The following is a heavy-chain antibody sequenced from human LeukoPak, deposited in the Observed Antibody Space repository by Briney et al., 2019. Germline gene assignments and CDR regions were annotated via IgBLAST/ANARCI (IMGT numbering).Heavy chain of an antibody. V-gene: IGHV3-23*01. D-gene: IGHD2-15*01. CDR3: AKGPLVVALYNWFDP. CDR2: ISGSGGST. CDR1: GFTFSSYA. J-gene: IGHJ5*02. Sequence: GGSLRLSCAASGFTFSSYAMSWVRQAPGKGLEWVSAISGSGGSTYYADSVKGRFTISRDNSKNTLYLRMNSLRAEDTAVYYCAKGPLVVALYNWFDPWGQGTLVTVSS.